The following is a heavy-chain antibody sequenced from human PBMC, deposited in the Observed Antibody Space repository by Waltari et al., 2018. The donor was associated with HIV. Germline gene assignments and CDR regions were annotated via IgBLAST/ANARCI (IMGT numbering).Heavy chain of an antibody. CDR3: SRSRGYSYGYADY. CDR2: IRSKTYGGTT. Sequence: EVQMVESGGGLVQSGRSLRRSCTASGFTLGVQAMSWFRQAPGKGLEWVGFIRSKTYGGTTEHAASVKDRFTISRDDSKSIAYLQMNSLKTEDTAVYYCSRSRGYSYGYADYWGQGTLVTVSS. J-gene: IGHJ4*02. V-gene: IGHV3-49*03. D-gene: IGHD5-18*01. CDR1: GFTLGVQA.